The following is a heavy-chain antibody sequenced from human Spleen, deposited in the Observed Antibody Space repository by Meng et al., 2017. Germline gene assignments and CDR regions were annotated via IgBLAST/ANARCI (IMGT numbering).Heavy chain of an antibody. CDR1: GFTFDDYA. J-gene: IGHJ4*01. Sequence: SLKISCAASGFTFDDYAMHWVRQAPGKGLEWVSGINWNSGSIGYADSVKGRFTISRDNAKNSLYLQMNSLRAEDTALYYCAKARIDIVVASSLDYWGQGTLVTVSS. CDR2: INWNSGSI. V-gene: IGHV3-9*01. D-gene: IGHD2-2*01. CDR3: AKARIDIVVASSLDY.